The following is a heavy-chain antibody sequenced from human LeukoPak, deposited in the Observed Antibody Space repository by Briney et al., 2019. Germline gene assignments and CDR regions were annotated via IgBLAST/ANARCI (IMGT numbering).Heavy chain of an antibody. CDR3: ARGYYGSGSERRYYDY. CDR1: GGSISSYY. Sequence: SETLSLTCTVSGGSISSYYWNWIRQPAGKELEWIGRIYSSGNSGNTNYKSSLKSRVTMSLDTSKNQFSLKLSSVTAADTAVYFCARGYYGSGSERRYYDYWGQGTLVTVSS. CDR2: IYSSGNSGNT. D-gene: IGHD3-10*01. V-gene: IGHV4-4*07. J-gene: IGHJ4*02.